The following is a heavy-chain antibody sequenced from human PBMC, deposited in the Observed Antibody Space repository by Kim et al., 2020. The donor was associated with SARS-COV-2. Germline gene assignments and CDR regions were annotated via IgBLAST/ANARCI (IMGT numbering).Heavy chain of an antibody. Sequence: SETLSLTCTVSGGSISSSSYYWGWIRQPPGKGLEWIGSIYYSGSTYYNPSLKSRVTISVDTSKNQFSLKLSSVTAADTAVYYCASQVGGWIQLWLEPSAFDYWGQGTLVTVSS. CDR2: IYYSGST. CDR3: ASQVGGWIQLWLEPSAFDY. CDR1: GGSISSSSYY. V-gene: IGHV4-39*01. D-gene: IGHD5-18*01. J-gene: IGHJ4*02.